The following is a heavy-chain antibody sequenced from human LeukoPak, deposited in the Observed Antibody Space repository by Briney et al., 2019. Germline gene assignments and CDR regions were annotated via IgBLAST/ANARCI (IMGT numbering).Heavy chain of an antibody. V-gene: IGHV3-30-3*01. CDR2: ISYDGSNK. CDR1: GFTFSSYA. CDR3: AKEARGSWLRGVFGDAFDI. D-gene: IGHD6-13*01. J-gene: IGHJ3*02. Sequence: GGSLRLSCAASGFTFSSYAMHWVRQAPGKGLEWVAVISYDGSNKYYADSVKGRFTISRDNSKNTLYLQMNSLRAEDTAVYYCAKEARGSWLRGVFGDAFDIWGQGTMVTVSS.